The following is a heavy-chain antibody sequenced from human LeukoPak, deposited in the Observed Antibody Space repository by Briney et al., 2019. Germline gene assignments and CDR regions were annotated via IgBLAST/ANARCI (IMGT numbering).Heavy chain of an antibody. CDR1: GFTFSSYA. CDR3: AKDLKGAVAGTGGY. J-gene: IGHJ4*02. V-gene: IGHV3-23*01. D-gene: IGHD6-19*01. CDR2: ISGSGGST. Sequence: PGGSLRLSCAASGFTFSSYAMSWVRQAPGKGLEWVSAISGSGGSTYYADSVKGRFTIARENTKNRVYLQMNSLRAEDTAVYYCAKDLKGAVAGTGGYWGQGTLVTVSS.